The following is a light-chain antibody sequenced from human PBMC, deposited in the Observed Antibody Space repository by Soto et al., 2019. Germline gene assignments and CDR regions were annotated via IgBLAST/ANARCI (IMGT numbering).Light chain of an antibody. J-gene: IGKJ1*01. Sequence: DIQMTQSPSTLSASLLDRVTITCRASQSISSWLAWYQQKPGKAPRRLIYAASSLQSGVPSRFSGSGSGTEFTLTISSLQPEDFATYFCLQRHSYPWTFGQGTKVDNK. CDR2: AAS. V-gene: IGKV1-5*01. CDR1: QSISSW. CDR3: LQRHSYPWT.